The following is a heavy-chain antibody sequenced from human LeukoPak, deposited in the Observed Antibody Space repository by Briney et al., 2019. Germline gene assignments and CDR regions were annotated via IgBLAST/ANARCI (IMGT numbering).Heavy chain of an antibody. V-gene: IGHV5-51*01. CDR3: ARRSGAAGPFDY. J-gene: IGHJ4*02. CDR2: IYPGDSDT. CDR1: GYSFTTYW. D-gene: IGHD6-13*01. Sequence: GESLKISCKGSGYSFTTYWNTWVRQMPGKGLEWMGIIYPGDSDTRYSPSFQGQVTISADKSISTAYLQWSNLKASDTAMYYCARRSGAAGPFDYWGQGTLVTVSS.